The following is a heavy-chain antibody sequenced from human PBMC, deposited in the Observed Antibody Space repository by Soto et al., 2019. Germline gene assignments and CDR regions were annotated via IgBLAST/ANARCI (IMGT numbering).Heavy chain of an antibody. J-gene: IGHJ4*02. V-gene: IGHV3-53*01. CDR1: GFTVSSNY. CDR2: IYSGGST. CDR3: ARGTHLTYYYDSSGYLDY. D-gene: IGHD3-22*01. Sequence: GGSLRLSCAASGFTVSSNYMSWVRQAPGKGLKWVSVIYSGGSTYYADSVKGRFTISRDNSKNTLYLQMNSLRAEDTAVYYCARGTHLTYYYDSSGYLDYWGQGTLVTVSS.